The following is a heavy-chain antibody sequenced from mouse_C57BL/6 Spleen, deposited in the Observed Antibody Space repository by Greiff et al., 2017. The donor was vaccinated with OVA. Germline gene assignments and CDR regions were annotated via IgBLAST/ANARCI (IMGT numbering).Heavy chain of an antibody. V-gene: IGHV1-64*01. CDR1: GYTFTSYW. CDR3: ARPITTVVATVDY. D-gene: IGHD1-1*01. CDR2: IHPTSGST. Sequence: VQLQQPGAELVKPGASVKLSCKASGYTFTSYWMHWVQQSPGQGLEWIGMIHPTSGSTNYNEKFKSKATLTVDKSSSTAYMQLSSLTSEDSAVYYCARPITTVVATVDYWGQGTTLTVSS. J-gene: IGHJ2*01.